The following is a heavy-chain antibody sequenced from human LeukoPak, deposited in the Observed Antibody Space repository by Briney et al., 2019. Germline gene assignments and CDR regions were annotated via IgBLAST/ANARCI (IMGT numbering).Heavy chain of an antibody. Sequence: SETLSLTCTVSGGSISSYYWSWIRQPPGKGLEWIGSIYYSGSTYYNPSLKSRVTISVDTSKNQFSLKLSSVTAADTAVYYCARDGDYGDPGLFDPWGQGTLVTVSS. CDR3: ARDGDYGDPGLFDP. J-gene: IGHJ5*02. V-gene: IGHV4-39*07. CDR2: IYYSGST. D-gene: IGHD4-17*01. CDR1: GGSISSYY.